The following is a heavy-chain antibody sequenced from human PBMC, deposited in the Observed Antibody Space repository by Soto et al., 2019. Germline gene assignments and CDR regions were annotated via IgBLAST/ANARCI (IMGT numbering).Heavy chain of an antibody. J-gene: IGHJ4*02. V-gene: IGHV3-23*01. CDR2: ISGGGGQT. Sequence: PSETLSLTCAVSGGSISTSNWWSWVRQAPGKGPEWVSAISGGGGQTYYLESVKGRFTISRDNSKNTLSLQLNSLRADDTAVYYCAREIFYWGQGTLVTVSS. CDR3: AREIFY. CDR1: GGSISTSN. D-gene: IGHD2-15*01.